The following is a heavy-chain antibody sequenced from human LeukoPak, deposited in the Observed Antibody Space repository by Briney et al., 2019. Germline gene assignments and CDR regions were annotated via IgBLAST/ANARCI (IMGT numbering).Heavy chain of an antibody. J-gene: IGHJ4*02. V-gene: IGHV3-66*02. D-gene: IGHD3-22*01. CDR3: AKDAASLYDSSGYLDY. Sequence: GGSLRLSCAVSGFTVSSSNYMTWVRQAPGKGLEWVSVIYSGGSTSYADSVKGRFTISRDNSKNTLYLQMNSLRAEDTAVYYCAKDAASLYDSSGYLDYWGQGTLVTVSS. CDR2: IYSGGST. CDR1: GFTVSSSNY.